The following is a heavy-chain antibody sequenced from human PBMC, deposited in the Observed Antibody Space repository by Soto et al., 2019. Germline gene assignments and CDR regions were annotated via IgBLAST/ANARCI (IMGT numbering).Heavy chain of an antibody. CDR1: GGTFSSYA. J-gene: IGHJ5*02. D-gene: IGHD6-6*01. V-gene: IGHV1-69*13. CDR3: ARDRAASLLDPVEQFDP. CDR2: IIPIFGTA. Sequence: ASVKVSCKASGGTFSSYAISWVRQAPGQGLEWMGGIIPIFGTANYAQKFQGRVTITADESTSTAYMELSSLRSEDTAVYYCARDRAASLLDPVEQFDPWGQGTLVTVSS.